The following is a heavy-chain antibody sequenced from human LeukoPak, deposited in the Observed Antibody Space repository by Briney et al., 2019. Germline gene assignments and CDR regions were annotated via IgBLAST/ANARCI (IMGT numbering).Heavy chain of an antibody. D-gene: IGHD3-3*01. CDR1: GGSISSYY. V-gene: IGHV4-59*08. CDR2: IYYSGST. CDR3: ARLRDFWSGYHFDY. J-gene: IGHJ4*02. Sequence: SETLSLTCTVSGGSISSYYWSWIRQPPGKGLEWIGYIYYSGSTNYNPSLKSRVTISVDTSKNQFSLKLSSVTAADTAVYYCARLRDFWSGYHFDYWGQGTLVTVSS.